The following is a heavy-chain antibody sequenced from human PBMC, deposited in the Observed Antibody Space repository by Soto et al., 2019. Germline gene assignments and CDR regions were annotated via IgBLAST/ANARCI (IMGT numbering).Heavy chain of an antibody. CDR2: VTHDGSLY. V-gene: IGHV3-30*18. CDR3: VKDRSDTWSFDY. CDR1: GFTFSSCA. J-gene: IGHJ4*02. D-gene: IGHD2-8*02. Sequence: PGGSLRLSCVASGFTFSSCAMHRVLQVPGKGLEWLAVVTHDGSLYPYADSVKGRFSISRDNSRKTLYLQMNSLRPEDTAVYYCVKDRSDTWSFDYWGQGTLVTVSS.